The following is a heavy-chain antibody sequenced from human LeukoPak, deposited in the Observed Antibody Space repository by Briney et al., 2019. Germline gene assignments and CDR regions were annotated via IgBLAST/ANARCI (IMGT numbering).Heavy chain of an antibody. D-gene: IGHD3-10*01. CDR2: IYWDDDK. V-gene: IGHV2-5*02. CDR3: AHGRWSGELLRVGEFDY. Sequence: SGPTLVNPTQTLTLTCTFSGFPLSTSGVGVGWIRQPPGKALEWLALIYWDDDKRYSPSLKSRLTITKDTSKNQVVLTMTNMGPVDTATYYCAHGRWSGELLRVGEFDYWGQGTLVTVSS. CDR1: GFPLSTSGVG. J-gene: IGHJ4*02.